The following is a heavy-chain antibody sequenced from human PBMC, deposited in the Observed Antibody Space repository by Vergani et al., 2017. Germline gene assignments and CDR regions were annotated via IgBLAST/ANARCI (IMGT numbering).Heavy chain of an antibody. CDR2: IYTGGST. D-gene: IGHD3-9*01. CDR3: ARDQDDYDILTGYRYWYFDL. CDR1: GVSISSGGYY. J-gene: IGHJ2*01. V-gene: IGHV4-61*02. Sequence: QVQLQESGPGLVKPSQTLSLTCTVSGVSISSGGYYWSWIRQPAGKGLEWIGRIYTGGSTTYNPSLKSRISISIDTSKNQFSLKLSSVTAADTAIYYCARDQDDYDILTGYRYWYFDLWGRGTLVTVSS.